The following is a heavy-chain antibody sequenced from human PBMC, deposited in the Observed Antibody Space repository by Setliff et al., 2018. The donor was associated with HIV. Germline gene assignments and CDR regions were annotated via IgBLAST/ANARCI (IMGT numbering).Heavy chain of an antibody. J-gene: IGHJ4*02. CDR3: ARALAGGSGWNYFDL. D-gene: IGHD6-19*01. CDR1: GASFISSRYY. V-gene: IGHV4-61*09. Sequence: PSETLSLTCTVSGASFISSRYYWNWILQPAGKGLELIGYVYTTGSALYNPSLESRVTILEALSKNQFSMHLDSVTAADTAVYFCARALAGGSGWNYFDLWGPGTLVTVSS. CDR2: VYTTGSA.